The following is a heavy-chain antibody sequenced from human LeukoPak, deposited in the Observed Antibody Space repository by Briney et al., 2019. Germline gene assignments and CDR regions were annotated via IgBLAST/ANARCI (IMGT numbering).Heavy chain of an antibody. CDR1: GFTFDDYG. J-gene: IGHJ4*02. V-gene: IGHV3-20*04. CDR2: INWNGGST. D-gene: IGHD6-13*01. CDR3: ARGIAATGLYYFDY. Sequence: PGGSLRLSCAASGFTFDDYGMSWVRQAPGKGLEWVSGINWNGGSTGYADSVKGRFIISRDNAKNSLYLQMNSLKAEDTAVYYCARGIAATGLYYFDYWGQGTLVTVSS.